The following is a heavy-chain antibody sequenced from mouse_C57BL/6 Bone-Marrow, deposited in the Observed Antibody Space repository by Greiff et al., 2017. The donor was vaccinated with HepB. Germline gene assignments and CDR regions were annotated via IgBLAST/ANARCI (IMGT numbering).Heavy chain of an antibody. CDR1: GYAFSSSW. J-gene: IGHJ3*01. V-gene: IGHV1-82*01. D-gene: IGHD2-4*01. Sequence: QVQPQQSGPELVKPGASVKISCKASGYAFSSSWMNWVKQRPGKGLEWIGRIYPGDGDTNYNGKFKGKATLTADKSSSTAYMQLSSLTSEDSAVYFCARSPIYYDQFAYWGQGTLVTVSA. CDR2: IYPGDGDT. CDR3: ARSPIYYDQFAY.